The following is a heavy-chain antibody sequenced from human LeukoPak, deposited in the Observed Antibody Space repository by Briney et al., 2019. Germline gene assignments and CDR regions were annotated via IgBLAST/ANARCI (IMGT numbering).Heavy chain of an antibody. CDR3: AREEMATIMDY. CDR1: GFSLSTSGVG. CDR2: IYWNDDK. D-gene: IGHD5-24*01. Sequence: SGPTLVNPTQPLTLTCTFSGFSLSTSGVGVGWIRQPPVRALEWLALIYWNDDKRYSPSLKSRLTITKDTSKNQVVLTMTNMDPVDTATYYCAREEMATIMDYWGQGTLVTVSS. J-gene: IGHJ4*02. V-gene: IGHV2-5*01.